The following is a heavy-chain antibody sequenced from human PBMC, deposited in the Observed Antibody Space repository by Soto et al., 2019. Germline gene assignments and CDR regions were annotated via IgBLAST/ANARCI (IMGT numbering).Heavy chain of an antibody. CDR3: ARVRGRGYDCDY. CDR1: GGSISSGGYY. CDR2: IYYSGST. J-gene: IGHJ4*02. D-gene: IGHD5-12*01. Sequence: SETLSLTCNVSGGSISSGGYYWSWIRQHPGKGLEWIGYIYYSGSTYYNPSLKSRVTISVDTSKNQFSLKLSSVTAADTAVYYCARVRGRGYDCDYWGQGTLVTVSS. V-gene: IGHV4-31*03.